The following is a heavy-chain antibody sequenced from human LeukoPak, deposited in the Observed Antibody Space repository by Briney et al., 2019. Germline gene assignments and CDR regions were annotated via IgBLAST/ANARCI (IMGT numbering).Heavy chain of an antibody. CDR1: GGSISSYY. CDR2: IYPSGRI. V-gene: IGHV4-4*07. Sequence: PSETLSLTCTVSGGSISSYYWSWIRQPAGKGLEWIGPIYPSGRINYNPSPKSRVTMSVDTSKNQISLKLRSVTAADTAVYYCARGTTVIPDTWGQGSLVTVSS. D-gene: IGHD1-1*01. CDR3: ARGTTVIPDT. J-gene: IGHJ5*02.